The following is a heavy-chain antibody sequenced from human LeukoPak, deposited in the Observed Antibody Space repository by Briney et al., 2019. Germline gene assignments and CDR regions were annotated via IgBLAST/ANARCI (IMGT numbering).Heavy chain of an antibody. Sequence: GGSLRLSCAASGFTLSSYSMSSVRQAPGKGLEWVAALSVGGGDAYYADSVKGRFTISRDISKSTLYLQMNGLRAEDTATYYCARDYTEGITWYYYFDYWGQGTLVSVSS. CDR3: ARDYTEGITWYYYFDY. CDR1: GFTLSSYS. CDR2: LSVGGGDA. D-gene: IGHD3-16*01. V-gene: IGHV3-23*01. J-gene: IGHJ4*02.